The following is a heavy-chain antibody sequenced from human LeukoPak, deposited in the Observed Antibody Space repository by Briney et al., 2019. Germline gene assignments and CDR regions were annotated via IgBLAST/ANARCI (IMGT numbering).Heavy chain of an antibody. CDR3: ARGPPPDFDY. V-gene: IGHV4-30-2*01. CDR2: IYHSGST. J-gene: IGHJ4*02. CDR1: GGSISSGGYS. Sequence: SQTLSLTCAVSGGSISSGGYSWNWIRQPPGKGLEWIGYIYHSGSTYFNPSLRSRVTISLDRPKNQFSLKLTSVTAADTAVYYCARGPPPDFDYWGRGTLVTVSS.